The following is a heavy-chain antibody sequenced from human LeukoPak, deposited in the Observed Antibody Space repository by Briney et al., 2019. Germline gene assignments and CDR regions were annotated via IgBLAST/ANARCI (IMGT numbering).Heavy chain of an antibody. CDR2: IRGSGGST. CDR3: AKDRHAPGRYCSSTTCFPFDP. V-gene: IGHV3-23*01. Sequence: GGSLRLSCVVSGFTFSSYAMSWVRQAPGKGLEWVSGIRGSGGSTYYADSVKGRFTISRDNSKNTLYLQMDSLRAEDTAVYYCAKDRHAPGRYCSSTTCFPFDPWGQGTLVTVSS. CDR1: GFTFSSYA. D-gene: IGHD2-2*01. J-gene: IGHJ5*02.